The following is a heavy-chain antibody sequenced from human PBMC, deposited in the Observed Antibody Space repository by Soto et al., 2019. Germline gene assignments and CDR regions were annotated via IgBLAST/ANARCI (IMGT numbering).Heavy chain of an antibody. CDR2: IIPIFGTA. V-gene: IGHV1-69*01. J-gene: IGHJ4*02. CDR3: AIGAYCGGDCYSIFDY. CDR1: GGTFSSYA. D-gene: IGHD2-21*02. Sequence: QVQLVQSGAEVKKPGSSVKVSCKASGGTFSSYAISWVRQAPGHGLEWMGGIIPIFGTANYAQKFQGRVTITADEPTSTAYMELSSLRSEDTAVYYCAIGAYCGGDCYSIFDYWGQGTLVTVSS.